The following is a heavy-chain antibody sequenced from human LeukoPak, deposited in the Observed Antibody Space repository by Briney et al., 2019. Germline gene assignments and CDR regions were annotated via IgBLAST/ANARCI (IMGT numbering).Heavy chain of an antibody. CDR1: GGSISSGSYY. CDR2: IYTSGST. Sequence: SETLSLTCTVSGGSISSGSYYWSWIRQPAGKGLEWIGRIYTSGSTNYNPSLKSRVTISVDTSKNQFSLKLSSVTAADTAVYYCARDANDFWSGYCDYWGQGTLVTVSS. CDR3: ARDANDFWSGYCDY. D-gene: IGHD3-3*01. V-gene: IGHV4-61*02. J-gene: IGHJ4*02.